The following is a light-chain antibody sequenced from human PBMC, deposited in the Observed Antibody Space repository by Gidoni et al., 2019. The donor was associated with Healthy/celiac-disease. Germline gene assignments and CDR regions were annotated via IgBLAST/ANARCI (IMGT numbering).Light chain of an antibody. CDR2: WAS. CDR1: QSVLYSSNNKNY. Sequence: DIVMTQYPDSMSVSLGERATINCKSSQSVLYSSNNKNYLAWYQQKPGQQPKLLIYWASTRESGVPDRFSGSGSGTDFTLTISSLQAEDVAVYYCQQYYSTPFTFGPGTKVDIK. J-gene: IGKJ3*01. CDR3: QQYYSTPFT. V-gene: IGKV4-1*01.